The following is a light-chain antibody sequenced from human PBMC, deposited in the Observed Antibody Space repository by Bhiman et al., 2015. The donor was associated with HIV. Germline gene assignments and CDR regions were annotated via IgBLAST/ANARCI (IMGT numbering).Light chain of an antibody. CDR2: QDN. V-gene: IGLV3-1*01. J-gene: IGLJ2*01. CDR3: GTWDSSLSAVV. Sequence: SYELTQPPSVSVSPGQTATITCSGDKLGDKYVCWYQQKPGQSPVVVIYQDNKRPSGIPERISGSNSGNTATLTISGTQPMDEADYYCGTWDSSLSAVVFGGGTKLTVL. CDR1: KLGDKY.